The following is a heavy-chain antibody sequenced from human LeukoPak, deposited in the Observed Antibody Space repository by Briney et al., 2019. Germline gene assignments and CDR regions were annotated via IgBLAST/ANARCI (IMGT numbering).Heavy chain of an antibody. V-gene: IGHV4-39*01. CDR2: IYYSGTT. CDR3: ARHVRFLEWLSSYYFDY. CDR1: GGTISSSSYY. D-gene: IGHD3-3*01. Sequence: PSETLSLTCTVSGGTISSSSYYWGWIRQPPGEGLEWIGSIYYSGTTYYNPSLKSRVTISVDTSKSQFSLRLTSVTAADTAVYYCARHVRFLEWLSSYYFDYWGQGTLVTVSS. J-gene: IGHJ4*02.